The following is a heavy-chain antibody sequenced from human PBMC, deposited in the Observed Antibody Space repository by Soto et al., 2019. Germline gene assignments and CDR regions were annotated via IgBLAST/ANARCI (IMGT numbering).Heavy chain of an antibody. CDR2: IIPIFGTA. D-gene: IGHD3-16*01. CDR3: ARSRTLGGLVAFDI. CDR1: GGTFSSYA. Sequence: QVQLVQSGAEVKKPGSSVKVSCKASGGTFSSYAISWVRQAPGQGLEWMGGIIPIFGTANYAQKFQGRVTITADETTSTAYMELSSRGSEATAVYYCARSRTLGGLVAFDIWGQGTMVTVSS. V-gene: IGHV1-69*01. J-gene: IGHJ3*02.